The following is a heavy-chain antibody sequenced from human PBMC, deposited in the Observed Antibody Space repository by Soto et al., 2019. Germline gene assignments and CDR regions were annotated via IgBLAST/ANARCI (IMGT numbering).Heavy chain of an antibody. Sequence: SETLSLTCTVSGGSISGGDYYWSRIRQSPGKGLEWIGYIFYSGSTYYSPSLKSRLSISIDTSKNQFSLKLKSVTAADTAFYYCARAESGNWYVYLDHWGPGTLVTVSS. J-gene: IGHJ4*02. D-gene: IGHD6-13*01. CDR2: IFYSGST. CDR3: ARAESGNWYVYLDH. V-gene: IGHV4-30-4*01. CDR1: GGSISGGDYY.